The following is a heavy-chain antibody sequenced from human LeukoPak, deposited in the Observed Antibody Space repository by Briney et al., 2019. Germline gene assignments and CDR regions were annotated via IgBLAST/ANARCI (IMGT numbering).Heavy chain of an antibody. J-gene: IGHJ4*02. Sequence: SETLSLTCTVSGGSMSSYYWSWIRQPPGKGLEWIGYIYYSGSTNYNPSLKSRVTISVDTSKNQFSLKLSSVTAADTAVYYCARERGYSGYDPGPRFDYWGQGTLVTVSS. CDR3: ARERGYSGYDPGPRFDY. V-gene: IGHV4-59*01. CDR2: IYYSGST. CDR1: GGSMSSYY. D-gene: IGHD5-12*01.